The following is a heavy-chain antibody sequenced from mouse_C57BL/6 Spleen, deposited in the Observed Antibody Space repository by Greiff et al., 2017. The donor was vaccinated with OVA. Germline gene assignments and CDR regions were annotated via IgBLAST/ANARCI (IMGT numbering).Heavy chain of an antibody. J-gene: IGHJ2*01. CDR3: ARRDWEDY. CDR1: GYTFTSYW. V-gene: IGHV1-50*01. D-gene: IGHD4-1*01. Sequence: QVQLQQPGAELVKPGASEKLSCKASGYTFTSYWMQWVKQRPGQGLEWIGEIDPSDSYTNYNQKFKGKATLTVDTSSSTAYMQLSSLTSEDSAVYYCARRDWEDYWGQGTTLTVSS. CDR2: IDPSDSYT.